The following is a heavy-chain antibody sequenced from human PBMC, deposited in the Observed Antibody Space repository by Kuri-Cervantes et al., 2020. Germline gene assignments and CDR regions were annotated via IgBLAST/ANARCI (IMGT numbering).Heavy chain of an antibody. J-gene: IGHJ6*02. CDR3: ARDQLNYDFWSGYYLFGGGPPSANGWDV. D-gene: IGHD3-3*01. CDR1: GYTFTSYA. CDR2: SNAGNGNT. V-gene: IGHV1-3*02. Sequence: ASVKVSCKASGYTFTSYAMHWVRQAPGQRLEWMGWSNAGNGNTKYSQEFQGRVTITRDTSASTAYMELSSLRSEDMAVYYCARDQLNYDFWSGYYLFGGGPPSANGWDVWGQGTTVTVSS.